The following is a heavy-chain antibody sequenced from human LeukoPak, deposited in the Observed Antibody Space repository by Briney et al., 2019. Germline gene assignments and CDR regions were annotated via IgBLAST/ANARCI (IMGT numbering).Heavy chain of an antibody. D-gene: IGHD3-22*01. CDR2: ISGSGGST. V-gene: IGHV3-23*01. CDR1: GFTFSSYA. CDR3: AKFYDSSGYYPNDPFDY. Sequence: GGSLRLSCAASGFTFSSYAMSWVRQAPGKGLEWVSAISGSGGSTYYADSVKGRFTISRDNSKNTLYLQMNSLRAEDTAVYYCAKFYDSSGYYPNDPFDYWGQGTLVTVSS. J-gene: IGHJ4*02.